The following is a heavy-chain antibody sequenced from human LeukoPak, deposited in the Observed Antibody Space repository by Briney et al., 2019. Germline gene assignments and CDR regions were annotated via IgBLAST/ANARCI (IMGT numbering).Heavy chain of an antibody. J-gene: IGHJ4*02. CDR2: IYPDDSDT. V-gene: IGHV5-51*01. D-gene: IGHD1-7*01. CDR1: AYKFSNYW. CDR3: ARRDRTYFDY. Sequence: GESLKISCKGAAYKFSNYWIAWVRQRPGEDLEWMGTIYPDDSDTRYSPSFQDLVTISVDKSIRTAYLQCTSLKASDTAIYYCARRDRTYFDYWGQGSLVTVSS.